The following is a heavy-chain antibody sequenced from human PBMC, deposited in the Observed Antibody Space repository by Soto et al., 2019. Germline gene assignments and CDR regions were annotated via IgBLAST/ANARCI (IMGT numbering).Heavy chain of an antibody. V-gene: IGHV3-53*01. CDR2: IYSGGST. CDR3: ARYCSSTSCYYYGMDV. D-gene: IGHD2-2*01. J-gene: IGHJ6*02. Sequence: GGSLRLSCAASGFTVSINYMSWVSQAPGKGLEWVSVIYSGGSTYYADSVKGRFTISRDNSKNTLYLQMNSLRAEDTAVYYCARYCSSTSCYYYGMDVWGQGTTVTVSS. CDR1: GFTVSINY.